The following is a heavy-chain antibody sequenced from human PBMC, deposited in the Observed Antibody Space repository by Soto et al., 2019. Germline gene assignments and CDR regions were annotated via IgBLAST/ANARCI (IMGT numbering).Heavy chain of an antibody. Sequence: SETLSLTCTVSGGSISSSSDYWGWIRQPPGKGLEWIGSIYYSGSTYYNPSLKSRVTISVDTSKNQFSLKLSSVTAADTAVYYCXRLSYDSSGYYGVGFDYWGQGTLVTVSS. J-gene: IGHJ4*02. V-gene: IGHV4-39*01. D-gene: IGHD3-22*01. CDR3: XRLSYDSSGYYGVGFDY. CDR1: GGSISSSSDY. CDR2: IYYSGST.